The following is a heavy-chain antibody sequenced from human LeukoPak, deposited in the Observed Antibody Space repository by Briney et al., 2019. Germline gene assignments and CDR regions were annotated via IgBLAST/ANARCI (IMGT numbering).Heavy chain of an antibody. Sequence: GGSLRLSCAASGFTFSSYAMSWVRQAPGKGLEWVSAISGSGGSTYYADSVKGRFTISRDNSKNTLYLQMNSPRAEDTAVYYCAKARYCSGGSCYGEGFDPWGQGTLVTVSS. CDR3: AKARYCSGGSCYGEGFDP. CDR1: GFTFSSYA. J-gene: IGHJ5*02. D-gene: IGHD2-15*01. CDR2: ISGSGGST. V-gene: IGHV3-23*01.